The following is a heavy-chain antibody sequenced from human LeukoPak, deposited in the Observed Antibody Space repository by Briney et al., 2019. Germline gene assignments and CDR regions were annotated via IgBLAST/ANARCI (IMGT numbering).Heavy chain of an antibody. CDR2: IDLNDVGT. CDR1: GYSFTSYY. CDR3: AREGSWSSLGGYGH. J-gene: IGHJ4*02. V-gene: IGHV1-46*01. Sequence: GASVKVSCKTSGYSFTSYYMHWVRQAPGQGLEWMGIIDLNDVGTRYAQRFQGRLSLTRDTSTTTVYMELSSLSSEDTAVYYCAREGSWSSLGGYGHWGQGTLVTVSS. D-gene: IGHD6-13*01.